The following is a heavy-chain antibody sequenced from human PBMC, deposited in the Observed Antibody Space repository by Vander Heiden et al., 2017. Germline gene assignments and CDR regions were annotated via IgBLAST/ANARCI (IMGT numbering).Heavy chain of an antibody. CDR1: GGAISSGIYY. CDR2: IYYSGST. Sequence: QVQLQESGPGLVKPSQTLSLTCTASGGAISSGIYYWTWIRQHPGEGLEWIGYIYYSGSTYYNPSLKSRVTISVDTSKSQFSLKLSSVTAADTAVYYCARLYCSGGSCYVDYWGQGTLVTVSS. CDR3: ARLYCSGGSCYVDY. J-gene: IGHJ4*02. V-gene: IGHV4-31*03. D-gene: IGHD2-15*01.